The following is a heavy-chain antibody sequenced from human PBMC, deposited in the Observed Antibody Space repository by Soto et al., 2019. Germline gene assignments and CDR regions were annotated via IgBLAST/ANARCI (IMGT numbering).Heavy chain of an antibody. D-gene: IGHD3-10*01. Sequence: ASVKVACKASGGTSSSYAISWVRQAPGQGLEWMGGIIPIFGTANYAQKFQGRFTITADESTSTAYMELSSLRSEDTAVYYCARGVTMVRGAPYYYYGMDVWGQGTTVTVSS. J-gene: IGHJ6*02. CDR2: IIPIFGTA. V-gene: IGHV1-69*13. CDR3: ARGVTMVRGAPYYYYGMDV. CDR1: GGTSSSYA.